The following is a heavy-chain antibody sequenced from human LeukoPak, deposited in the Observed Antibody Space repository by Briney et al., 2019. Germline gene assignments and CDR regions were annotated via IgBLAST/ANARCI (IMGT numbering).Heavy chain of an antibody. CDR1: GFSFDDYG. Sequence: GGSLRLSCAASGFSFDDYGMSWVRQAPGKGLEWVSGINWNGGSTGYADSVKGRFTISRDNSKNALYLIFNSLRGADTAVYFCAKLFSTYFYDNSVSEAFDSWGQGTLVTVSS. D-gene: IGHD3-22*01. V-gene: IGHV3-20*04. J-gene: IGHJ4*02. CDR2: INWNGGST. CDR3: AKLFSTYFYDNSVSEAFDS.